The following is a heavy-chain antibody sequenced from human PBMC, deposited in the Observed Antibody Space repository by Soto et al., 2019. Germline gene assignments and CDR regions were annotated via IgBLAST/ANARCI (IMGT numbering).Heavy chain of an antibody. CDR3: ARDTYDFWSGYTAGHGMNV. J-gene: IGHJ6*02. V-gene: IGHV3-30-3*01. D-gene: IGHD3-3*01. CDR1: VFTFSTYA. CDR2: ISHDGGSK. Sequence: GGALRLSCAASVFTFSTYAIHWVRQAPGKGLEWVATISHDGGSKYYADSVKGRFTISRDNSKNTLYLQINSLRAEDTAVYYCARDTYDFWSGYTAGHGMNVWVQGTTVTVS.